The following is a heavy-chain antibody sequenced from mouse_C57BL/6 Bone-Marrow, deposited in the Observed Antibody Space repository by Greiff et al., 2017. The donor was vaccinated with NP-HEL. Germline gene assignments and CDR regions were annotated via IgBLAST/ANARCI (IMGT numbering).Heavy chain of an antibody. J-gene: IGHJ2*01. CDR2: LYPGDGDT. Sequence: VQLQQSGPELVKPGASVKISCKASGYTFSTSWMNWMKQRPGKGLEWIGRLYPGDGDTDYSGNFEGKASLTADKSSNSAYMQLSSLTSEDSAVYFCARGESWGAFFDYWGQGTTLTVSS. D-gene: IGHD6-1*01. CDR1: GYTFSTSW. CDR3: ARGESWGAFFDY. V-gene: IGHV1-82*01.